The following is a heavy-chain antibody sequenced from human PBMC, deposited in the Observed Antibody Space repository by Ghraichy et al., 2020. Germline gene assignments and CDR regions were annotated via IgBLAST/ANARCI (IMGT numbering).Heavy chain of an antibody. CDR1: GLSVRTNY. V-gene: IGHV3-53*01. CDR2: IHPSGNT. J-gene: IGHJ5*02. CDR3: ARDMAPPPSNCVDT. D-gene: IGHD5-24*01. Sequence: GGSLRLSCVASGLSVRTNYMSWVRKAPGKGLEWVSVIHPSGNTYYADSVTCRFTISRDNSNNTRYLQMNSLRAEDTAVYYCARDMAPPPSNCVDTWGQGTLVTVSS.